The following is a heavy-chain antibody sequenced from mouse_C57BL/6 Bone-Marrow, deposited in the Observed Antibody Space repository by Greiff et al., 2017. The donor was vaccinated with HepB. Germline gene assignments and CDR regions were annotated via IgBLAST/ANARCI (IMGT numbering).Heavy chain of an antibody. CDR1: GFTFSDYG. CDR2: ISSGSSTI. J-gene: IGHJ1*03. CDR3: ARGLRWYFDV. D-gene: IGHD1-1*01. V-gene: IGHV5-17*01. Sequence: EVKLMESGGGLVKPGGSLKLSCAASGFTFSDYGMHWVRQAPEKGLEWVAYISSGSSTIYYADTVKGRFTISRDNAKNTLCLQMTSLRSEDTAMYYCARGLRWYFDVWGTGTTVTVSS.